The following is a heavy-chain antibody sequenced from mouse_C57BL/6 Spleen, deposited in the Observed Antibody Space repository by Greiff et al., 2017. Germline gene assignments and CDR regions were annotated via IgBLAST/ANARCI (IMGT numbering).Heavy chain of an antibody. J-gene: IGHJ4*01. CDR3: TRDRDSLDAMDY. D-gene: IGHD6-2*01. CDR1: GYTFTDYE. V-gene: IGHV1-15*01. CDR2: IDPETGGT. Sequence: QVQLQQSGAELVRPGASVTLSCKASGYTFTDYEMHWVKQTPVHGLEWIGAIDPETGGTAYNQKFKGKAILTADKSSSTAYMEPRSLTSEDSAVYYCTRDRDSLDAMDYWGQGTSVTVSS.